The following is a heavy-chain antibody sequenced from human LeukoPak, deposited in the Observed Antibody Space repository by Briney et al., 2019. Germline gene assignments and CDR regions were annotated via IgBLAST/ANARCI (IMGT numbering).Heavy chain of an antibody. V-gene: IGHV4-4*07. J-gene: IGHJ5*02. CDR2: IYTSGST. CDR3: ARDFPPFGVTDKYDILTGYVLRWFDP. D-gene: IGHD3-9*01. Sequence: SETLSLTCAVYGGSFSSYYWSWIRQPAGKGLEWIGRIYTSGSTNYNPSLKSRVTMSVDTSKNQFSLKLSSVTAADTAVYYCARDFPPFGVTDKYDILTGYVLRWFDPWGQGTLVTVSS. CDR1: GGSFSSYY.